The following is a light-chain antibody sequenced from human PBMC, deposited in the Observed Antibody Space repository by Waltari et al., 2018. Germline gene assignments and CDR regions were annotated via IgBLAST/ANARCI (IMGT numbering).Light chain of an antibody. CDR2: DVN. J-gene: IGLJ2*01. CDR1: SSDIGGYNF. V-gene: IGLV2-14*03. CDR3: SSYISSDIPVV. Sequence: QSALTQPASVSGSPGPSITISCTGTSSDIGGYNFVSWYQQYPGKVPKLIIYDVNNRPSGVSNRFSGSKSGDTASLTISGLQAEDEADYYCSSYISSDIPVVFGGGTKLTVL.